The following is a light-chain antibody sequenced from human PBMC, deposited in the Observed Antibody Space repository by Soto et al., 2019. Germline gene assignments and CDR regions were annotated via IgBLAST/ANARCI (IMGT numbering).Light chain of an antibody. CDR2: WAS. CDR1: QTVLNRSNNRNY. Sequence: DIVMTQSPDSLAVSLGERATINCKSSQTVLNRSNNRNYLAWYQHKPGQPPKLLVYWASTRQSGVPERFSGSGSGTDFTLTINSLQAEDVAVYYCQQYYDNTLTFGGGTKVEI. J-gene: IGKJ4*01. CDR3: QQYYDNTLT. V-gene: IGKV4-1*01.